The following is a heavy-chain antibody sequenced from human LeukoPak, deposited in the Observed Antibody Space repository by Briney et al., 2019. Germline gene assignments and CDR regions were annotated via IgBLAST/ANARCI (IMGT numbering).Heavy chain of an antibody. Sequence: PGGSLRLSCAASGFTFSSYAMHWVRQAPGKGLEWVAVISYDGSNKYYADSVKGRFTISRDNSKNTLYLQMNSLRAEDTAVYYCARPSEKGKRWLQNPGYFDYWGQGTLVTVSS. V-gene: IGHV3-30-3*01. CDR2: ISYDGSNK. D-gene: IGHD5-24*01. CDR1: GFTFSSYA. CDR3: ARPSEKGKRWLQNPGYFDY. J-gene: IGHJ4*02.